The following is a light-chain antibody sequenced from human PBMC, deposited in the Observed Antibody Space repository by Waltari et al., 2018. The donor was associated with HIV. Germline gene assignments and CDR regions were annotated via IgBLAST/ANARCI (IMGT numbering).Light chain of an antibody. V-gene: IGLV3-25*03. Sequence: SYELTQSPSVSVSPGQTARLPCPADGLPNQFAYLYQQKPGQAPVLEIYKDRERPSGIPERFSCSSSGTKVTVTISGVQAEDEADYYWQSADSSGSNVYLYGSGTKVTVL. CDR2: KDR. J-gene: IGLJ1*01. CDR3: QSADSSGSNVYL. CDR1: GLPNQF.